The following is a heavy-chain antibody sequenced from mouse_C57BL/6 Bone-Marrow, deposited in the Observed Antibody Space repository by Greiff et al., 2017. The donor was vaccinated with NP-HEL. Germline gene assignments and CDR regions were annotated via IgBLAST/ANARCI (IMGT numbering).Heavy chain of an antibody. V-gene: IGHV10-1*01. D-gene: IGHD2-3*01. Sequence: EVKLLESGGGLVQPKGSLKLSCAASGFSFNTYAMNWVRQAPGKGLEWVARIRSKSNNYATYYADSVKDRFTISRDDSESMLYLQMNNLKTEDTAMYYCVRQDGYYCYFDYWGQGTTLTVSS. CDR2: IRSKSNNYAT. CDR3: VRQDGYYCYFDY. J-gene: IGHJ2*01. CDR1: GFSFNTYA.